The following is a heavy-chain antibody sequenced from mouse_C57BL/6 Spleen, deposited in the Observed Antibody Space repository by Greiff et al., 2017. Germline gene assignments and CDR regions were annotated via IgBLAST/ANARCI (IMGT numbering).Heavy chain of an antibody. CDR3: ARLLHYYGSSYAMDY. V-gene: IGHV2-2*01. J-gene: IGHJ4*01. D-gene: IGHD1-1*01. Sequence: QVQLKQSGPGLVQPSQSLSITCTVSGFSLTSYGVHWVRQSPGKGLEWLGVIWSGGSTDYNAAFISRLSISKDNSKSQVFFKMNSLQADDTAIYYCARLLHYYGSSYAMDYWGQGTSVTVSS. CDR2: IWSGGST. CDR1: GFSLTSYG.